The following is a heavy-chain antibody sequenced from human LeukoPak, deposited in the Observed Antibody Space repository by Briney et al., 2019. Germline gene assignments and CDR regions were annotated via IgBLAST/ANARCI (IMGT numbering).Heavy chain of an antibody. Sequence: GGSLRLSCTDSGFTFSSYAMSWVRQAPGKGLEWVSAISGSGASTYYADSVKGRFTISRDNSKNTLYLQMNSLRAEDTAVYYCAKALHPYYDFWSGYSSFDYWGQGTLVTVSS. V-gene: IGHV3-23*01. CDR2: ISGSGAST. D-gene: IGHD3-3*01. CDR1: GFTFSSYA. J-gene: IGHJ4*02. CDR3: AKALHPYYDFWSGYSSFDY.